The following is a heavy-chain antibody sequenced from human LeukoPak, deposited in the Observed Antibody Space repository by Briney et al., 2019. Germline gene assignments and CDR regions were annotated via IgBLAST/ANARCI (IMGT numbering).Heavy chain of an antibody. V-gene: IGHV1-18*01. D-gene: IGHD6-19*01. CDR1: GYSFTIYG. CDR2: ISANSGNT. CDR3: ARAGPGSGWYFDY. J-gene: IGHJ4*02. Sequence: ASVKVSFTASGYSFTIYGISWVRQAPGHGLEWMGWISANSGNTNYAQKLQGRVTMTTDTSTSTAYMELRSLRSDDTAVYYCARAGPGSGWYFDYWGQGTLVTVSS.